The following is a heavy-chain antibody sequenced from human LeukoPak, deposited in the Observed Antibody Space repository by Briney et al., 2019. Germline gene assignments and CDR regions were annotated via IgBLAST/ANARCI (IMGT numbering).Heavy chain of an antibody. Sequence: SVTVSCTASGGTFSSYAISWVRQAPGQGLEWMGGIIPIFGTANYAQKFQGRVTITTDESTSTAYMELSSLRSEDTAVYYCARVGLGDDFWSGNIDYWGQGTLVTVSS. CDR1: GGTFSSYA. J-gene: IGHJ4*02. CDR3: ARVGLGDDFWSGNIDY. V-gene: IGHV1-69*05. CDR2: IIPIFGTA. D-gene: IGHD3-3*01.